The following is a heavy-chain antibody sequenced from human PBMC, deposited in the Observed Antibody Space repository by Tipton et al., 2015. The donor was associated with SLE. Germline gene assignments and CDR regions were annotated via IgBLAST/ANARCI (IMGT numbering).Heavy chain of an antibody. V-gene: IGHV3-9*01. Sequence: SLRLSCAASGFNFDDCAMHWVRQVPGKGLEWVSAISWNSGSVGYADSVKGRFTISRDNAKNSLYLQMDSLRAEDTALYYCAKDEKSGYNLGLLDFWGQGTLVTVSA. CDR1: GFNFDDCA. D-gene: IGHD5-24*01. CDR3: AKDEKSGYNLGLLDF. J-gene: IGHJ4*02. CDR2: ISWNSGSV.